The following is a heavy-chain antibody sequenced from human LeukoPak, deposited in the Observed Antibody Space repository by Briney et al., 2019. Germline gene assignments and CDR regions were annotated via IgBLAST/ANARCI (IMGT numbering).Heavy chain of an antibody. J-gene: IGHJ4*02. D-gene: IGHD3-22*01. CDR1: GFTFSSYA. Sequence: GGSLRLSCAASGFTFSSYAMSWVRQAPGKGLEWVSAISGSGGSTYHADSVKGRFTISRDNSKNTLYLQMNSLRAEDTAVYYCAKLGDVVVPAAILRYYYDSSGYSEYYFDYWGQGTLVTVSS. V-gene: IGHV3-23*01. CDR3: AKLGDVVVPAAILRYYYDSSGYSEYYFDY. CDR2: ISGSGGST.